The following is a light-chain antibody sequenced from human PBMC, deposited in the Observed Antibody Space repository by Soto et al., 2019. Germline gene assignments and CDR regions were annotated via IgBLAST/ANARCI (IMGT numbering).Light chain of an antibody. Sequence: QSVRTQPPSVSAAPGQKVTISCSGGGSNIGTYYVSWYQHVPGTAPKPLIYDNNERPSGIPDRFSGSKSGTSATLGITGLQTGDEADYHCGTWDSSLSAVVFGGGTKVTVL. CDR3: GTWDSSLSAVV. CDR1: GSNIGTYY. J-gene: IGLJ2*01. V-gene: IGLV1-51*01. CDR2: DNN.